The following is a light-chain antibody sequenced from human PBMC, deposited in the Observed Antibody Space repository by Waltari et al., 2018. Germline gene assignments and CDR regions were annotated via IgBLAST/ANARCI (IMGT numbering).Light chain of an antibody. CDR1: SSDIGGYDY. J-gene: IGLJ2*01. V-gene: IGLV2-14*03. CDR3: SSYTSISTSVI. CDR2: DVS. Sequence: HSALTQPASVSGSPGQSITIHCTGTSSDIGGYDYVSCYQQHPGKAPKLMIYDVSKRPSGVSNRFSASKSGDTASLTISGLQTEDEADYYCSSYTSISTSVIFGGGTKVTVL.